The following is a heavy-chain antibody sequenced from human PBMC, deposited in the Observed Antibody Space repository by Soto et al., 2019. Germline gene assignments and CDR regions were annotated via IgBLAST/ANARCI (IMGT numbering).Heavy chain of an antibody. D-gene: IGHD2-2*01. V-gene: IGHV3-23*01. CDR3: AKPRIIVVSSASFDY. J-gene: IGHJ4*02. CDR2: IGGSGSAP. Sequence: EVQLLESGGGLVQPGGSLRLSCAASGFTFSNYAMNWVRQAPGKGLEWVSSIGGSGSAPSYADSVKGRFTISRDNSKNTLFLQMNSLRAEDTAIYYCAKPRIIVVSSASFDYWGQGTLVAVSS. CDR1: GFTFSNYA.